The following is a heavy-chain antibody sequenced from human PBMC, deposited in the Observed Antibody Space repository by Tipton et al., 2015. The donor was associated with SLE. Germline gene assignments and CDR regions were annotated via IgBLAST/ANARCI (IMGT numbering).Heavy chain of an antibody. Sequence: PGLVKPSETLSLTCNVSDASMNSYFWNWIRQPAGKGLEWIGRLSLSDKNNYNPSLQSRVTMSVDTSKSQFSLEVRSVTATDTAVYYCARGGPSSKWLDPWGRGTQVTVSS. CDR1: DASMNSYF. CDR3: ARGGPSSKWLDP. V-gene: IGHV4-4*07. CDR2: LSLSDKN. J-gene: IGHJ5*02. D-gene: IGHD6-6*01.